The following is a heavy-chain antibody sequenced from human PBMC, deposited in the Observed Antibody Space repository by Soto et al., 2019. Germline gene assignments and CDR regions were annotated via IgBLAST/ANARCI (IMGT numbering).Heavy chain of an antibody. CDR2: IYHSGST. V-gene: IGHV4-4*02. Sequence: ESLSLACSVSGGSISSSNWWSWVRQPPGKGLEWIGEIYHSGSTNYNPSLKSRVTISVDKSKNQFSLKLSSVTAADTAVYYCASRGYSYGYGVRYYYFDYWGQGTLVTVYS. D-gene: IGHD5-18*01. CDR3: ASRGYSYGYGVRYYYFDY. J-gene: IGHJ4*02. CDR1: GGSISSSNW.